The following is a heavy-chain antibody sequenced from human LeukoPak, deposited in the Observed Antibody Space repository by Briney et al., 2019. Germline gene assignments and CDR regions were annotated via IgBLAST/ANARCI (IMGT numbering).Heavy chain of an antibody. J-gene: IGHJ4*02. CDR2: IHHSGTT. D-gene: IGHD3-22*01. CDR1: GGSISSSNW. V-gene: IGHV4-4*02. CDR3: AGLVGRYSSGLYYYYFDY. Sequence: SGTLSLTCAVSGGSISSSNWWSWVRQARGKGREWIGEIHHSGTTHSNPSVKSRVTISIDKSKNQFFLNLSSVTAADTAVYYCAGLVGRYSSGLYYYYFDYWGQGTLVTVSS.